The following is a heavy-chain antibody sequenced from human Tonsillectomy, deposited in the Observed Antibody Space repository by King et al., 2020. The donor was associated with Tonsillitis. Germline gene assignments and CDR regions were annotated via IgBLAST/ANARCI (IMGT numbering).Heavy chain of an antibody. CDR3: AILPLAYCGGDCFWD. V-gene: IGHV3-21*01. D-gene: IGHD2-21*02. J-gene: IGHJ4*02. CDR2: ISSSSSYI. Sequence: VQLVESGGGLVKPGGSLRLSCAASGFTFSSYSMNWVRQAPGKGLEWVSSISSSSSYIYYADSVKGRFTISRDNAKNSLYLQMNSLRAEDTAVYYCAILPLAYCGGDCFWDWGQGTLVTVSS. CDR1: GFTFSSYS.